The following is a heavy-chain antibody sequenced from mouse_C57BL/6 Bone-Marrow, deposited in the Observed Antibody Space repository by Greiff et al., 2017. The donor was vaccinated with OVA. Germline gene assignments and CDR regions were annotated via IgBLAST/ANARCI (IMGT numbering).Heavy chain of an antibody. J-gene: IGHJ4*01. CDR3: TTLTTVVGDGAMDY. V-gene: IGHV14-4*01. CDR1: GFNIKDDY. CDR2: IDPENGDT. Sequence: EVQLKQSGAELVRPGASVKLSCTASGFNIKDDYMHWVKQRPEQGLEWIGWIDPENGDTEYASKFQGKATITADTSSNTAYLQLSSLTSEDTAVYYCTTLTTVVGDGAMDYWGQGTSVTVSS. D-gene: IGHD1-1*01.